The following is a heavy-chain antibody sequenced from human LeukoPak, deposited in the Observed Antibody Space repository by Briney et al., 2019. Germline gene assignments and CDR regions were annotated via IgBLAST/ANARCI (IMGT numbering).Heavy chain of an antibody. J-gene: IGHJ4*02. CDR2: ISSSSSYI. V-gene: IGHV3-21*01. CDR3: ARDPGYPYCSSTSCYY. Sequence: GGSLRLSCAASGFTFSSYSMNWVRQAPGKGLEWVSSISSSSSYIYYANSVKGRFTISRDNAKNSLYLQMNSLRAEDTAVYYCARDPGYPYCSSTSCYYWGQGTLVTVSS. CDR1: GFTFSSYS. D-gene: IGHD2-2*01.